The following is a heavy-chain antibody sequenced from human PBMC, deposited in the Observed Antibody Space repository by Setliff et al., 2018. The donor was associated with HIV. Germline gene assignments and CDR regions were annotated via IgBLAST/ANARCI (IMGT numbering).Heavy chain of an antibody. CDR2: INTSGST. V-gene: IGHV4-4*07. J-gene: IGHJ4*02. CDR1: GGSINSFY. Sequence: SETLSLTCTVSGGSINSFYWTWIRQSAGKGLEWIGHINTSGSTKYNPSLKSRVTMSVDSSKNQFSLKVNSVTAADTAVYYCARLRPSVADRSYFDHWGQGTLVTVSS. D-gene: IGHD6-19*01. CDR3: ARLRPSVADRSYFDH.